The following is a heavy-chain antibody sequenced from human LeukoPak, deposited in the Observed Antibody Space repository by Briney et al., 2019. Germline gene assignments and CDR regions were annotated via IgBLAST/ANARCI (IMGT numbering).Heavy chain of an antibody. Sequence: GRTLRLSCAASGFTFSSHDMHGVRQPPAKGLEWVAYVLSDGSRKYYADSVKGRFTISRDDSKNTLFLQMNSLRPEDTALYYCAKDFNWGWDYWGQGTLVTVSS. CDR2: VLSDGSRK. D-gene: IGHD7-27*01. CDR1: GFTFSSHD. V-gene: IGHV3-30*02. CDR3: AKDFNWGWDY. J-gene: IGHJ4*02.